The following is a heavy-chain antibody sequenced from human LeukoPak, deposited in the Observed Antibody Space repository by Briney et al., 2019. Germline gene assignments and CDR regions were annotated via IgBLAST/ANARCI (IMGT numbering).Heavy chain of an antibody. CDR1: GYTLTELS. Sequence: ASVKVSCKVSGYTLTELSMHWVRQAPGKGPEWMGGFDPEDGETIYAQKFQGRVTMTEDTSTDTAYMELSSLRSEDTAVYYCAGGHHGSYYYDSSGSLFDYWGQGTLVTVSS. J-gene: IGHJ4*02. CDR2: FDPEDGET. V-gene: IGHV1-24*01. D-gene: IGHD3-22*01. CDR3: AGGHHGSYYYDSSGSLFDY.